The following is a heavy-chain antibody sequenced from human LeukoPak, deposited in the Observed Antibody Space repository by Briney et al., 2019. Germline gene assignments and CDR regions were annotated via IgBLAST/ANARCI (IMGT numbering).Heavy chain of an antibody. Sequence: PGGSLRLSCTASGFTFSDYEMNWIRQAPGKGLDWVSYISGSGSTIYHADSVRGRFTISRDNGKNLVYLQMNSLRAEDTAVYYCARDRDTTTRTGMASDIWGQGTMVAVSS. J-gene: IGHJ3*02. CDR1: GFTFSDYE. CDR3: ARDRDTTTRTGMASDI. V-gene: IGHV3-48*03. D-gene: IGHD1-1*01. CDR2: ISGSGSTI.